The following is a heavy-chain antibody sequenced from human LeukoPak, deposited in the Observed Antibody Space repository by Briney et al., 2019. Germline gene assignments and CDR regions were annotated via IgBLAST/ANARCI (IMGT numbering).Heavy chain of an antibody. CDR3: ARVSCSGGSCHDIYYYYGMDV. D-gene: IGHD2-15*01. CDR2: IIPILGIA. Sequence: GGSLRLSCAASGFTFSSYAISWVRQAPGQGLEWMGRIIPILGIANYAQKFQGRVTITADKSTSTACMELSSLRSEDTAVYYCARVSCSGGSCHDIYYYYGMDVWGQGTTVTVSS. CDR1: GFTFSSYA. J-gene: IGHJ6*02. V-gene: IGHV1-69*04.